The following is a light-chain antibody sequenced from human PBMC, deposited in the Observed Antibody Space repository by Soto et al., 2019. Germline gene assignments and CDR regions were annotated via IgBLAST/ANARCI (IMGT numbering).Light chain of an antibody. CDR2: DAS. CDR1: QNINNY. Sequence: DIQMTRCPSSVSASVGDRVSITCQASQNINNYLNWYQQKPGRAPKLLIYDASNLEAGAPSRFRGSGSGTDFTSTISRLQPEDTAPYYCQQYENLPTFGQGTRLEIK. CDR3: QQYENLPT. J-gene: IGKJ5*01. V-gene: IGKV1-33*01.